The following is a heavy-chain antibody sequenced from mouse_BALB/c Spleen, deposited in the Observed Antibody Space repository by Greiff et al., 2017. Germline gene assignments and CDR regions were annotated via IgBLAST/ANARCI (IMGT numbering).Heavy chain of an antibody. D-gene: IGHD2-3*01. J-gene: IGHJ3*01. CDR1: GFNIKDTY. V-gene: IGHV14-3*02. CDR2: IDPANGNT. CDR3: ARSGYDGYWTLAY. Sequence: EVQLVESGAELVKPGASVKLSCTASGFNIKDTYMHWVKQRPEQGLEWIGRIDPANGNTKYDPKFQGKATITADTSSNTAYLQLSSLTSEDTAVYYCARSGYDGYWTLAYWGQGTLVTVSA.